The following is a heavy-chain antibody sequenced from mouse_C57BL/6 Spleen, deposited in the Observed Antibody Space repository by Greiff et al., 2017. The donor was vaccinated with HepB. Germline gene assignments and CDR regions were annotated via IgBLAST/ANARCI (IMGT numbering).Heavy chain of an antibody. CDR1: GYTFTNYW. V-gene: IGHV1-63*01. CDR2: IYPGGGYT. J-gene: IGHJ4*01. Sequence: VQLQQSGAELVRPGTSVKMSCKASGYTFTNYWIGWAKQRPGHGLEWIGDIYPGGGYTNYNEKFKGKATLTADKSSSTAYMQFSSLTSEDSAIFYCARWGDDYYTMDYWGQGTSVNVSS. CDR3: ARWGDDYYTMDY.